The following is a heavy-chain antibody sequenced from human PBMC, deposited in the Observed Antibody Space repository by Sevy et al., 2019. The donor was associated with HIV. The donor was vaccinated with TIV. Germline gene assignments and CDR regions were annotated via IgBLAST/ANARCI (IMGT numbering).Heavy chain of an antibody. CDR3: ARQEEKWGGPFDI. V-gene: IGHV4-38-2*01. CDR1: GYSISSGYY. Sequence: SETLSITCAVSGYSISSGYYWGWIRQPPGKGLEWIGSIYHSGSTYYNPSLKSRVTISVDTSKNQFSLKLSSVTAADTAVYYCARQEEKWGGPFDIWGQGTMVTVSS. CDR2: IYHSGST. J-gene: IGHJ3*02. D-gene: IGHD1-26*01.